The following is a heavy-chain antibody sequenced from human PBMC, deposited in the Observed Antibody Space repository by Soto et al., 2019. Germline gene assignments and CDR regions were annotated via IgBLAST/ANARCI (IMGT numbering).Heavy chain of an antibody. CDR3: ARSIVVVTALDY. CDR2: INAGNGNT. Sequence: QVQLVQSGAEVKKPGASVKVSCKASGYTFTSYAMQWVRQAPGQRLEWMGWINAGNGNTKYSQKFQGRVTITRDTSASTAYMELSSLRSEDTAVYYCARSIVVVTALDYWGQGTLVTVSS. J-gene: IGHJ4*02. V-gene: IGHV1-3*01. D-gene: IGHD2-21*02. CDR1: GYTFTSYA.